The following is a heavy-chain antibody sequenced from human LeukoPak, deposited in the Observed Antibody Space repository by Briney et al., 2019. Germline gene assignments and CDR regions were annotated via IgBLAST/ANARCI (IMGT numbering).Heavy chain of an antibody. Sequence: GESLKISCKGSGYRFTDYWIGWVRQMPGKGLEWMGIIYPGDSDTRYSPSFQGQVTISADKSISTAYLQWSSLKASDTAMYYCARIGPYIAAAGTKMYYFDYWGQGTLVTVSS. J-gene: IGHJ4*02. V-gene: IGHV5-51*01. CDR1: GYRFTDYW. CDR2: IYPGDSDT. D-gene: IGHD6-13*01. CDR3: ARIGPYIAAAGTKMYYFDY.